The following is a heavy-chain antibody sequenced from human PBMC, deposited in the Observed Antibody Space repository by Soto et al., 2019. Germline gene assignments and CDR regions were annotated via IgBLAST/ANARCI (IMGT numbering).Heavy chain of an antibody. J-gene: IGHJ4*02. CDR3: ARSNIRKRMWSGYSPPGY. CDR1: GYTFTSYD. V-gene: IGHV1-8*01. Sequence: QVQLVQSGAEVKKPGASVKVSCKASGYTFTSYDINWVRQATGQGLEWMGWMNPNSGNTGYAQKFQGRVTMTRNTSISTAYMELSSLRSEDTAVYYCARSNIRKRMWSGYSPPGYWGQGTLVTVSS. D-gene: IGHD3-3*01. CDR2: MNPNSGNT.